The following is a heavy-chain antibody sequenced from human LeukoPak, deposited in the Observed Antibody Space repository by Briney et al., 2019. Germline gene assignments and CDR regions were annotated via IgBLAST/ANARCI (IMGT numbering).Heavy chain of an antibody. J-gene: IGHJ4*02. CDR1: GFTFSSHG. V-gene: IGHV3-23*01. D-gene: IGHD5-18*01. Sequence: GGSLRLSCAASGFTFSSHGMNWVRQAPGKGLEWVSGISPSGGITYYTDSVKGRFTISRDNAKNTLYLQMNNLRGEDTALYYCSKAGDTNYYRYGDYWGQGTLVTVSS. CDR3: SKAGDTNYYRYGDY. CDR2: ISPSGGIT.